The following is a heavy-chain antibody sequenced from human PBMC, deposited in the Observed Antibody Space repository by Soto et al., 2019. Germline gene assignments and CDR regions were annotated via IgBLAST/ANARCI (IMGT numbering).Heavy chain of an antibody. V-gene: IGHV4-30-4*01. J-gene: IGHJ4*02. CDR2: IYYSGST. CDR1: GGSISSGDYY. CDR3: ARDPYSYGAIFDY. D-gene: IGHD5-18*01. Sequence: QVQLQESGPGLVKPSQTLSLTCTVSGGSISSGDYYWSWIRHPPGKGLEWIGYIYYSGSTYYNPSLTSQVTQSVDTSKNQFSLKPSSVNAAATAVYYCARDPYSYGAIFDYWGQGTLVTVSS.